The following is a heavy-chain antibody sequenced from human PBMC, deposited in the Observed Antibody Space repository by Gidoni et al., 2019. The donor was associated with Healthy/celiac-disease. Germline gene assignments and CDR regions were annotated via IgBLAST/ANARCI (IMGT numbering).Heavy chain of an antibody. CDR2: INHSGST. CDR1: XGSXXGYY. CDR3: XXVXXXVVXXXAHXXX. V-gene: IGHV4-34*01. J-gene: IGHJ1*01. Sequence: QVQLQQWGAXLLKPSETLSXXCAVXXGSXXGYYWSWIRQPPGKGLEWIGEINHSGSTNSNPSRXSRXXXSVXTSKNXXSLXXXSVXXADXXXYYXXXVXXXVVXXXAHXXXWG. D-gene: IGHD2-2*01.